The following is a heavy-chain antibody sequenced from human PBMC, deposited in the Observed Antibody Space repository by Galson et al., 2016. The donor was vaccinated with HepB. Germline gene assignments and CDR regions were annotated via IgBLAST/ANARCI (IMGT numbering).Heavy chain of an antibody. CDR1: GGSISSGGYY. Sequence: TLSLTCTVSGGSISSGGYYWSWIRQHPGKGLEWIGYIYYSGSTYYNPSLKSRVTISVDTSKNQSSLKLSSVTAADTAVYYCARGTYGGRFFDYWGQGTLVTVSS. V-gene: IGHV4-31*03. D-gene: IGHD4-23*01. CDR2: IYYSGST. CDR3: ARGTYGGRFFDY. J-gene: IGHJ4*02.